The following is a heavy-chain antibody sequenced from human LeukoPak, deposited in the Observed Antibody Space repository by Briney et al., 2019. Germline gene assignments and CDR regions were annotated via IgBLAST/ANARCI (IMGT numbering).Heavy chain of an antibody. CDR2: ISFDGSYT. J-gene: IGHJ4*01. Sequence: GGSLRLSCAASGFTFSRYAMNWVRQAPGKGLEWVAVISFDGSYTYYADSVEGRFTISRDNSNSTLYMQMYSLRAQDTAVYYCARDGSCDCVRPYYWG. V-gene: IGHV3-30*01. CDR1: GFTFSRYA. D-gene: IGHD3-10*02. CDR3: ARDGSCDCVRPYY.